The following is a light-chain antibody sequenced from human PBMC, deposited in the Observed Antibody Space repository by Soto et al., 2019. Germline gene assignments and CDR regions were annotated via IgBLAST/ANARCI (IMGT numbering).Light chain of an antibody. V-gene: IGKV3D-15*01. CDR1: QSVSSN. CDR2: GAS. J-gene: IGKJ1*01. Sequence: EIVMTQSPATLSVSPPGRGPLXGRASQSVSSNLAWYQQKPGQVPRLLIYGASSRATGIPARFRGSGSGTEFTLTISSLQSEDFAVYYCQQYNSWPWTFGQGTKVDIK. CDR3: QQYNSWPWT.